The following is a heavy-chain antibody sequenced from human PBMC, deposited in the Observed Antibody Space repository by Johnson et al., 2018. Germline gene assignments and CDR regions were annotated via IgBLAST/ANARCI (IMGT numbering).Heavy chain of an antibody. Sequence: EVQLVESGGGLVQPGGSLRLSCAASGFTFSSYSMSWVRQIPGKGLEWVSYISSSRSSIYYADSVKGRFTISRDNAKNSLYLQMNSLRDEDTAVYYCAREMGQWEVLYYLDYWGQGTLVTVSS. J-gene: IGHJ4*02. CDR1: GFTFSSYS. V-gene: IGHV3-48*02. CDR3: AREMGQWEVLYYLDY. CDR2: ISSSRSSI. D-gene: IGHD1-26*01.